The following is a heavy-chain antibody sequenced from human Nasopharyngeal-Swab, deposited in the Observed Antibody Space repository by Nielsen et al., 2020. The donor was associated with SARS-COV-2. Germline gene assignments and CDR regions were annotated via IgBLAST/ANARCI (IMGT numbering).Heavy chain of an antibody. D-gene: IGHD2-2*01. Sequence: GGSLRLSCAASGFTFSSYAMSWVRQAPGKGLEWVSAISGSGGSTYYADSVKGRFTISRDNSKNTLYLQMNSLRVEDTAVYYCARHDPGYHYFYGMDVWGQGTTVTVSS. CDR2: ISGSGGST. CDR1: GFTFSSYA. CDR3: ARHDPGYHYFYGMDV. V-gene: IGHV3-23*01. J-gene: IGHJ6*02.